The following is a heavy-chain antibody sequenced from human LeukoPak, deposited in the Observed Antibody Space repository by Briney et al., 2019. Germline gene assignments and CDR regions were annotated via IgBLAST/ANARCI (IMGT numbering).Heavy chain of an antibody. CDR1: GFTVSSNS. CDR3: AEGDYFDY. J-gene: IGHJ4*02. V-gene: IGHV3-53*01. CDR2: IYSGGST. D-gene: IGHD3-16*01. Sequence: GGSLRLSCAASGFTVSSNSMSWVRQAPGKGLEWVSVIYSGGSTYYADSVKGRFTISRDTSKNTLSLQMNSLRAEDTAVYYCAEGDYFDYWGQGTLVTVSS.